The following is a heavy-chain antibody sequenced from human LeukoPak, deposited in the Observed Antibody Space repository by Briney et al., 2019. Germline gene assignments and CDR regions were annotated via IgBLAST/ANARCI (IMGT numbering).Heavy chain of an antibody. V-gene: IGHV3-23*01. CDR1: GFTFSSYA. J-gene: IGHJ4*02. CDR2: LSGSGGSP. Sequence: GGSLRLSCAASGFTFSSYAMSWVRQAPGKGLEWVSSLSGSGGSPNYANSVKGRFTISRDHSKNTLYPQMNSLRAEDTAVYYCANALGGGNTWYYFDCWGQGTLVTVSS. CDR3: ANALGGGNTWYYFDC. D-gene: IGHD6-13*01.